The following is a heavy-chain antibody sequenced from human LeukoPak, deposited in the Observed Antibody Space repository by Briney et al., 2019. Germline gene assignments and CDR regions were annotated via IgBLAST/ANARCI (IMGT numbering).Heavy chain of an antibody. CDR1: GFTFSTYG. CDR3: ARAVGPFDF. CDR2: IWNAGSIK. Sequence: PGRSLRLSCASSGFTFSTYGMHWVRQAPGRGLEWVAVIWNAGSIKYYGDSVKGRFTISRDNSKNTLYLQMNSVRAEDTAVYYCARAVGPFDFWGPGTKVIVSS. V-gene: IGHV3-33*01. J-gene: IGHJ3*01.